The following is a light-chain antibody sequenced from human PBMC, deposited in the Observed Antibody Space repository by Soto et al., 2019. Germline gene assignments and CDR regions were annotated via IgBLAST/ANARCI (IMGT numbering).Light chain of an antibody. Sequence: QSALTQPASVSGSPRQSITISCTGTSSDVGSYNLVSWYQQHPGKAPKFIIYEGTKRPAGVSVRFSGSKSGTSASLAITGLKAGDEADYYCQSYDSGLYVWVFGGGTQLTVL. J-gene: IGLJ3*02. CDR3: QSYDSGLYVWV. CDR1: SSDVGSYNL. V-gene: IGLV2-14*02. CDR2: EGT.